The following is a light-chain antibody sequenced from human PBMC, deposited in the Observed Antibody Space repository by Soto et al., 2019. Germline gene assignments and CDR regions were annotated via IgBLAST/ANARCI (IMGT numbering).Light chain of an antibody. V-gene: IGKV1-39*01. Sequence: DSQMTQSPSSLSASVGERVTITCRASQSISSYLSWYQQKPGKAPKLLINVASTLQSGVPSRFSGSGSGTDFTLAISSLQPEDFATYYCQQSSSTPQTFGGGTKVDIK. CDR3: QQSSSTPQT. CDR2: VAS. CDR1: QSISSY. J-gene: IGKJ4*01.